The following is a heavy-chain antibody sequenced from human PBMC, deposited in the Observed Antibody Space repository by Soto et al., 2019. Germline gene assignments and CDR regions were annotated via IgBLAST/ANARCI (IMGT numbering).Heavy chain of an antibody. CDR2: IIPIFGTA. V-gene: IGHV1-69*13. D-gene: IGHD2-2*01. J-gene: IGHJ4*02. Sequence: SVKVSCKASGGTFSSYAISWVRQAPGQRLEWMGGIIPIFGTANYAQKFQGRVTITADESTSTAYMELSSLRSEDTAVYYCARVGYCSSTSCYVTGDYYFDYWGQGTLVTVSS. CDR3: ARVGYCSSTSCYVTGDYYFDY. CDR1: GGTFSSYA.